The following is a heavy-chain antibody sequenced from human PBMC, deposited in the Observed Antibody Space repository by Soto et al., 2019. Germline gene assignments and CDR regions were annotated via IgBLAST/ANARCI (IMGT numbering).Heavy chain of an antibody. D-gene: IGHD1-1*01. V-gene: IGHV4-39*01. CDR1: GGSISSSSYY. CDR2: IYYSGST. CDR3: ARHPAVEPPGYYYYGMDV. J-gene: IGHJ6*02. Sequence: SETLSLTCTVSGGSISSSSYYWGWIRQPPGKGLEWIGSIYYSGSTYYNPSLKSRVTISVDTSKNQFSLKLSSVTAADTAVYYCARHPAVEPPGYYYYGMDVWGQGTTVTVSS.